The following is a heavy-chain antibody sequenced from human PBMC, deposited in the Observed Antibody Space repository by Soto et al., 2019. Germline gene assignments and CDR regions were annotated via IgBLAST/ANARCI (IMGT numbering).Heavy chain of an antibody. CDR3: VSWVSQHFEY. J-gene: IGHJ4*02. V-gene: IGHV3-23*01. Sequence: LESGGGLVRPGGSLRLSCAVFGFTFNSRTSHAMSWVRQAPGKGPEWVSTISSDGANTHYADSVKGRFTISKDTSRISVTPHMNNLRAGDTAMYCFVSWVSQHFEYWGRGILVTVSS. CDR1: GFTFNSRTSHA. CDR2: ISSDGANT. D-gene: IGHD1-26*01.